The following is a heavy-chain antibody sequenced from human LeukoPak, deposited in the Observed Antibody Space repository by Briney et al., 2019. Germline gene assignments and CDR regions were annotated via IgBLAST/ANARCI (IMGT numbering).Heavy chain of an antibody. J-gene: IGHJ5*02. D-gene: IGHD6-13*01. V-gene: IGHV4-34*01. Sequence: SETLSLTCAVYGGSFSGYYWSWIRQPPGKGLEWIGSIYYSGSTYYNPSLKSRVTISVDTSKNQFSLKLSSVTAADTAVYYCARGSSSWYWFDPWGQGTLVTVSS. CDR3: ARGSSSWYWFDP. CDR2: IYYSGST. CDR1: GGSFSGYY.